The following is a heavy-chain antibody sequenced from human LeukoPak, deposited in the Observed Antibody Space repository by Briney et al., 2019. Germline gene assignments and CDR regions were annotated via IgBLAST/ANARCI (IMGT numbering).Heavy chain of an antibody. D-gene: IGHD6-19*01. J-gene: IGHJ6*03. CDR1: GFTFSSNW. CDR2: INSDGSST. Sequence: GGSLRLSCAASGFTFSSNWMHWVRHAPGKGLVWVSRINSDGSSTNYADSVKGRFTISRDNAKNTLYLQMNSLRAEDTAVYYCARAQGVYSSGWYTGGYYMDVWGKGTTVTVSS. CDR3: ARAQGVYSSGWYTGGYYMDV. V-gene: IGHV3-74*01.